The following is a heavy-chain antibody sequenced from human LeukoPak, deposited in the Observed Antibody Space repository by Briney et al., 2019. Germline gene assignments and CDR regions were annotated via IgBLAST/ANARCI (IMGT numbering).Heavy chain of an antibody. CDR2: IIPIFGTA. CDR1: GGTFSSYA. J-gene: IGHJ3*02. D-gene: IGHD1-26*01. CDR3: ARTYSGSFDDAFDI. Sequence: ASVKVSCKASGGTFSSYAISWVRQAPGQGLEWMGGIIPIFGTANYAQKFQGRVTITADESTSTAYMGLSSLRSEDTAMYYCARTYSGSFDDAFDIWGQGTMVTVSS. V-gene: IGHV1-69*13.